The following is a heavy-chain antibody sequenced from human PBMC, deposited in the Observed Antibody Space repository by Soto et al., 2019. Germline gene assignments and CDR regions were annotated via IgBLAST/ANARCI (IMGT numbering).Heavy chain of an antibody. CDR2: IIPIFDTA. D-gene: IGHD1-26*01. V-gene: IGHV1-69*01. CDR1: GGTFTRSA. Sequence: QVQLVQSGAEVGEPGSSVTVSCKASGGTFTRSAISWVRQAPGQGLEWMGGIIPIFDTANYAQKFQGGVTITADESTSTAYLELSSPRSEDTAVYYCARGGYSGSYWDAFDIWGQGTMVTVSS. CDR3: ARGGYSGSYWDAFDI. J-gene: IGHJ3*02.